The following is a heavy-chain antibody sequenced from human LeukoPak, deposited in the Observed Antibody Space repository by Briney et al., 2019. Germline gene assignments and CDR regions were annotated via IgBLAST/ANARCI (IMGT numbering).Heavy chain of an antibody. D-gene: IGHD4-17*01. J-gene: IGHJ4*02. Sequence: GASVKVSCKASGYTFTGYYMHWVRQAPGQGLEWMGWINPNNGGTNYAQKFQGRVTMTRDTSISTAYMELSRLRSDDTAVYYCARDRYGDIPFDYWGQGTLVTVSS. CDR2: INPNNGGT. V-gene: IGHV1-2*02. CDR1: GYTFTGYY. CDR3: ARDRYGDIPFDY.